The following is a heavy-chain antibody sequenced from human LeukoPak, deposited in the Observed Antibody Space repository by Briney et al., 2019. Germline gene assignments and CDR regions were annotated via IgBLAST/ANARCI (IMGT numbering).Heavy chain of an antibody. V-gene: IGHV4-59*12. Sequence: SETLSLTCTVSGGSISSYYWSWIRQPPGKGLEWIGYIYYSGSTNYNPSLKSRVTISVDTSKNQFSLKLTSVTAADTAIYYCARVGGMTTINNAAFDIWGQGTMVTVSS. CDR3: ARVGGMTTINNAAFDI. CDR2: IYYSGST. J-gene: IGHJ3*02. CDR1: GGSISSYY. D-gene: IGHD5-24*01.